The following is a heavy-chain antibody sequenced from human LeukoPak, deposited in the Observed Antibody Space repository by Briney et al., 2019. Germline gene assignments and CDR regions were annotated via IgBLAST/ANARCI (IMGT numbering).Heavy chain of an antibody. CDR1: GFTFSSYG. Sequence: GGSLRLSCGASGFTFSSYGMHWVRQAPGKGLEWVAVISYAGSDIYYADSVKGRFTISRDNSKNMLYLQMNSLRVEDTAVYYYAKDGRENFASTWYAEFYNYGLDVWGQGTTVTVSS. D-gene: IGHD6-13*01. J-gene: IGHJ6*02. CDR3: AKDGRENFASTWYAEFYNYGLDV. V-gene: IGHV3-30*18. CDR2: ISYAGSDI.